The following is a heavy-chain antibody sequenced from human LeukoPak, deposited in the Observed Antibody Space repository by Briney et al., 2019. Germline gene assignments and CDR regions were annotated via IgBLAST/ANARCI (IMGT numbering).Heavy chain of an antibody. J-gene: IGHJ4*02. CDR1: SGIISSYY. Sequence: SETLSLTCTVSSGIISSYYWIWLPPPPGQGLVGIGIVYYTGTTTYNPSLKSRVTISVGTSKNQFSLKLSSVTAADTAVYYCATRRVGAAYFDYGGQGTLVTVSS. CDR2: VYYTGTT. CDR3: ATRRVGAAYFDY. V-gene: IGHV4-59*01. D-gene: IGHD1-26*01.